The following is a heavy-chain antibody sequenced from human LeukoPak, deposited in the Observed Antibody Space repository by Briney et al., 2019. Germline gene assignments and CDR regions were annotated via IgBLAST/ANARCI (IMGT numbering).Heavy chain of an antibody. CDR3: AKEGTVTPIDY. Sequence: GGSLRLSCAASRFIFSNYGMHWVRQAPGKWLEWVAFIRYDGSNKYYEDSVKGRFTLSRDTSKNTLYLQMNSLRAEDTAVYYCAKEGTVTPIDYWGQGTLVTVSS. CDR1: RFIFSNYG. CDR2: IRYDGSNK. J-gene: IGHJ4*02. D-gene: IGHD4-17*01. V-gene: IGHV3-30*02.